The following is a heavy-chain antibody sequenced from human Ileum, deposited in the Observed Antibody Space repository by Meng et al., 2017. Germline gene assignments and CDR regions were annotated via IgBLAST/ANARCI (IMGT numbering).Heavy chain of an antibody. CDR1: GGSVSRSGEQ. V-gene: IGHV4-61*08. CDR3: ARDHWGSLDY. CDR2: AST. D-gene: IGHD7-27*01. Sequence: QVHLQESGPGLVRPSETLSLICTVSGGSVSRSGEQWGWIRQPPGKGLEWIGYASTNYNPSLKSRVTISLDTSKNQFSLKLSSVTAADTAVYYCARDHWGSLDYWGQGILVTVFS. J-gene: IGHJ4*02.